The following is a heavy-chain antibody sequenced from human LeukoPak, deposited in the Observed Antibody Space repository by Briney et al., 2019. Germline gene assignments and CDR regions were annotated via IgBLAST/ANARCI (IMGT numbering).Heavy chain of an antibody. CDR1: GFTFSSYA. D-gene: IGHD3-16*02. Sequence: GGSLRLSCAASGFTFSSYAMHWVRQAPGKGLEYVSAISGNGGSTYYANSVKGRFTISRDNSKNTLYLQMGSLRAEDMAVYYCAREVIMTESRAFDIWGQGTMVTVSS. CDR2: ISGNGGST. J-gene: IGHJ3*02. CDR3: AREVIMTESRAFDI. V-gene: IGHV3-64*01.